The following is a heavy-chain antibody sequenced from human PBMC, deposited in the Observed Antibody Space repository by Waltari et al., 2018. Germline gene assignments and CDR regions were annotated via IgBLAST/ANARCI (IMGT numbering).Heavy chain of an antibody. CDR2: ISGGGGNT. J-gene: IGHJ6*02. V-gene: IGHV3-23*01. CDR1: GFTFSSYA. CDR3: ARVKDGRGWFLYYGMDV. D-gene: IGHD6-19*01. Sequence: EVQLLESGGGLVQPGGSLRLSCAASGFTFSSYAMSGVRQAPGKGLEWVSDISGGGGNTYYAESVKGRFTISRDNSKNTLYVQMNSLRVEDTAVYYCARVKDGRGWFLYYGMDVWGQGTSVTVSS.